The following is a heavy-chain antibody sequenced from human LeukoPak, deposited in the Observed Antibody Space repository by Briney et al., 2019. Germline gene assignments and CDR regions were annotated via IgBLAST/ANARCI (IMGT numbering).Heavy chain of an antibody. CDR1: GFTFSSYA. J-gene: IGHJ4*01. CDR2: ISHSGSTI. Sequence: GGSLRLSCAASGFTFSSYAMSWVRQAPGKGLEWLSYISHSGSTIYYADSVKGRFTVSRDNAKSSLYLQMNNLRAEDTALYYCATYGSGSGTFFDSWGQGTLVTVSS. CDR3: ATYGSGSGTFFDS. D-gene: IGHD3-10*01. V-gene: IGHV3-48*04.